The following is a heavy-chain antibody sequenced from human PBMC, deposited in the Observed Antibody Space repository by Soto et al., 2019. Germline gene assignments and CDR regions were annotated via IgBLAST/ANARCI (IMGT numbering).Heavy chain of an antibody. CDR3: ARGRGIAVAGTSNRFDP. CDR2: IYHSGST. Sequence: PSETLSLTCAVSGGSISSGGYSWSWIRQPPGKGLEWIGYIYHSGSTYYNPSLKSRVTISVDRSKNQFSLKLSSVTAADTAVYYCARGRGIAVAGTSNRFDPWGQGTLVTVSS. J-gene: IGHJ5*02. D-gene: IGHD6-19*01. V-gene: IGHV4-30-2*01. CDR1: GGSISSGGYS.